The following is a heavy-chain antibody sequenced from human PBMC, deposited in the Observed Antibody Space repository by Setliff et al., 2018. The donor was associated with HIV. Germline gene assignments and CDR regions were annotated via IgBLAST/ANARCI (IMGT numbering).Heavy chain of an antibody. CDR1: GFSLSFSGMC. CDR2: IDWDDGK. CDR3: ARMGCSSYDYQYHYMDV. D-gene: IGHD5-12*01. V-gene: IGHV2-70*11. J-gene: IGHJ6*03. Sequence: SGPTLVNPTQTLTLTCTFSGFSLSFSGMCVSWIRQPPGKALEWLARIDWDDGKYYSTSLKTRLTISNDPSKNQVVLTMTNMDPVDTATYYCARMGCSSYDYQYHYMDVWGKGTTVTVSS.